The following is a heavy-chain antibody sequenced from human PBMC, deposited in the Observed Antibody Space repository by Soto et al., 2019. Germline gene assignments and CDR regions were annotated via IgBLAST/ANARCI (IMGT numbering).Heavy chain of an antibody. Sequence: VSLRLSCAASGLTVGDNYMSWVRQAPGMGLEWVSAIYYNGTTYYADSVKGRFNISRDTSTNTLSLQMDSLRVEDTAVYYCVRPLSSGRNYGKDVWGQGTTVTVSS. CDR3: VRPLSSGRNYGKDV. CDR2: IYYNGTT. D-gene: IGHD3-10*01. J-gene: IGHJ6*02. CDR1: GLTVGDNY. V-gene: IGHV3-53*01.